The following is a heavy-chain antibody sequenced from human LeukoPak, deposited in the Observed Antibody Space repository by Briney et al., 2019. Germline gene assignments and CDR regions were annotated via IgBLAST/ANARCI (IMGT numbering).Heavy chain of an antibody. J-gene: IGHJ4*02. CDR1: GFTFSTSA. CDR3: AREGTGDSSLAN. D-gene: IGHD7-27*01. Sequence: GRSLRLSCAASGFTFSTSAMHWVRQAPGKGLEWVAVITHDGSYFYYANSLRGRFTISRDNSKNMVFLQMDSLRAEDTGVFYCAREGTGDSSLANWGQGTLVTVSS. CDR2: ITHDGSYF. V-gene: IGHV3-30*14.